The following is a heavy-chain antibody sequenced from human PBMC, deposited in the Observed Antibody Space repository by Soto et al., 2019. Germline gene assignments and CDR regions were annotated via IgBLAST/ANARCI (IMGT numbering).Heavy chain of an antibody. D-gene: IGHD3-10*01. CDR2: INHSGST. Sequence: SETLSLTCAVYGGSFSGYYWSWIRQPPGKGLEWIGEINHSGSTNYNPSLKSRVTISVDTSKNQFSLKLSSVTAADTAVYYCARKVTGYYGSGSYYIYFDYWGQGTLVTVSS. V-gene: IGHV4-34*01. J-gene: IGHJ4*02. CDR1: GGSFSGYY. CDR3: ARKVTGYYGSGSYYIYFDY.